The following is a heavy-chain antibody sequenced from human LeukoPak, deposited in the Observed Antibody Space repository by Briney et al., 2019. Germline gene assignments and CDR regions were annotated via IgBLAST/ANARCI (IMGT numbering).Heavy chain of an antibody. J-gene: IGHJ4*02. CDR2: INHSGST. Sequence: SETLSLTCAVNGGSFSDYYWSWIRQPPGKGLEWIGEINHSGSTNYNPSLKSRVTISVDTSKNQFSLKLSSVTAADTAVYYCARGAAGFDYWGQGTLVTVSS. CDR1: GGSFSDYY. V-gene: IGHV4-34*01. D-gene: IGHD6-13*01. CDR3: ARGAAGFDY.